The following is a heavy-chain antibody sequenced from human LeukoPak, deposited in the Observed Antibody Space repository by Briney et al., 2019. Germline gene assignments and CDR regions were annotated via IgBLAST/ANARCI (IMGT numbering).Heavy chain of an antibody. J-gene: IGHJ3*02. CDR1: GFTFSSYA. Sequence: GGSLRLSCAASGFTFSSYAMSWVRQAPGKGLEWVANIKQDGSEKYYVDSVKGRFTISRDNAKNSLYLQMNSLRAEDTAVYYCARDLVDSYGIDAFDIWGQGTMVTVSS. CDR3: ARDLVDSYGIDAFDI. CDR2: IKQDGSEK. V-gene: IGHV3-7*01. D-gene: IGHD5-18*01.